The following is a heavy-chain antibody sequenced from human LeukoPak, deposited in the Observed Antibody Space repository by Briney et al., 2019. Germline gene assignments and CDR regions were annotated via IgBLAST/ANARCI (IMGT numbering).Heavy chain of an antibody. CDR2: TYYRSKWYT. CDR3: ARAIGGDYVLSNWFDP. Sequence: SQTLSLTCAISGDSVSSNSAAWHWIRQSPSRGLEWLARTYYRSKWYTDYAPSVRSRITINPDTSKSQFSLQLNSVTPEDTAIYYCARAIGGDYVLSNWFDPWGQGTLVTVSS. J-gene: IGHJ5*02. V-gene: IGHV6-1*01. D-gene: IGHD2-21*02. CDR1: GDSVSSNSAA.